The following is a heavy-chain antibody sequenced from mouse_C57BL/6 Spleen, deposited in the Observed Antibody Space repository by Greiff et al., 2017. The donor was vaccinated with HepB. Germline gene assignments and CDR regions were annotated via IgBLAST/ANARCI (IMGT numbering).Heavy chain of an antibody. V-gene: IGHV1-55*01. J-gene: IGHJ2*01. CDR2: IYPGSGST. CDR1: GYTFTSYW. Sequence: VQLQQSGAELVKPGASVKMSCKASGYTFTSYWITWVKQRPGQGLEWIGDIYPGSGSTNYNEKFKSKATLTVDTSSSTAYMQLSSLTSEDSAVYYCARKRNYYWALDYWGQGTTLTVSS. CDR3: ARKRNYYWALDY. D-gene: IGHD1-1*01.